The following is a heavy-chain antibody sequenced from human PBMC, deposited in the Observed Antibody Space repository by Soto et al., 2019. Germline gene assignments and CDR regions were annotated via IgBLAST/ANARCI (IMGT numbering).Heavy chain of an antibody. D-gene: IGHD2-2*02. Sequence: ETLSPTCTVSGGSISSSSYYGGWIRQPPGKGLEWIGSIYYSGITYYNPSLKSRVTISVDTSKNQFSLKLSSVTAADTAVYYCASSIVAVPAAIPYYYYGMDVWGQGTTVTVSS. V-gene: IGHV4-39*01. CDR1: GGSISSSSYY. CDR2: IYYSGIT. CDR3: ASSIVAVPAAIPYYYYGMDV. J-gene: IGHJ6*02.